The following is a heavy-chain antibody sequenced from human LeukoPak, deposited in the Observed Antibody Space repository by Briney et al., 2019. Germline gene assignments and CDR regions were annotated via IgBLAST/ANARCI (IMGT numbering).Heavy chain of an antibody. J-gene: IGHJ4*02. Sequence: ASVKVSCKASGYTFTSYGISWVRQAPGQGLKWMGWISAYNGNTNYAQKLQGRVTMTTDTSTSTAYMELRSLRSDDTAVYYCARPYYDSSAPPYDYWGQGTLVTVSS. CDR3: ARPYYDSSAPPYDY. V-gene: IGHV1-18*01. D-gene: IGHD3-22*01. CDR1: GYTFTSYG. CDR2: ISAYNGNT.